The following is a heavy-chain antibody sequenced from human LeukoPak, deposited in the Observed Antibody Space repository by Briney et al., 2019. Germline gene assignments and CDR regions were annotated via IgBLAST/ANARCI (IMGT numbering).Heavy chain of an antibody. Sequence: GGSLRLSCAASGFTFSSYWMSWVRQAPGKGLEWVANIKQDGSEKYYVDSVKGRFTISRDNAKNSLYLQMNSLRAEDTAVYYCARVGCGGDCYYYYYYYYMDVWGKGTTVTVSS. J-gene: IGHJ6*03. CDR1: GFTFSSYW. CDR3: ARVGCGGDCYYYYYYYYMDV. V-gene: IGHV3-7*01. CDR2: IKQDGSEK. D-gene: IGHD2-21*01.